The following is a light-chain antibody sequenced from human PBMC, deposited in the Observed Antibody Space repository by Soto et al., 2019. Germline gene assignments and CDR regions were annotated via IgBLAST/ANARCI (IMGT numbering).Light chain of an antibody. CDR2: GAS. Sequence: EIVLTQSPATLSLSPGERATLSCRASQSVSSYLAWYQQKPGQAPRLLIYGASTRATDIPARFSGSGSGTEFTLTISSLQSEDFAVYYCQQYNNWPETFGQGTKVDI. CDR1: QSVSSY. J-gene: IGKJ1*01. V-gene: IGKV3-15*01. CDR3: QQYNNWPET.